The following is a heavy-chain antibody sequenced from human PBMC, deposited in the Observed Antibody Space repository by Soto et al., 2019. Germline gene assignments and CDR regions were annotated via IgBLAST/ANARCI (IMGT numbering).Heavy chain of an antibody. D-gene: IGHD3-16*02. CDR2: ISGSGGSI. Sequence: GGSLRLSCAASGFTFSSYAMSWVRQAPGKGLEWVSAISGSGGSIYYADSVKGRFTISRDNSKNTLYLQMNSLRAEDTAVYYCAKVGEADDYIWGSYRYFWFDPWGQGTLVTVSS. CDR3: AKVGEADDYIWGSYRYFWFDP. J-gene: IGHJ5*02. V-gene: IGHV3-23*01. CDR1: GFTFSSYA.